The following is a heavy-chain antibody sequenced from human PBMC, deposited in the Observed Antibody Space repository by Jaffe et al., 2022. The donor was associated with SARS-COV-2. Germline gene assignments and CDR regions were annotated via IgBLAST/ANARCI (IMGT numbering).Heavy chain of an antibody. D-gene: IGHD2-15*01. J-gene: IGHJ6*02. CDR1: GFTFSSYA. V-gene: IGHV3-23*01. CDR2: ISGSGGST. CDR3: AKEDQVVVAAKSGGMDV. Sequence: EVQLLESGGGLVQPGGSLRLSCAASGFTFSSYAMSWVRQAPGKGLEWVSAISGSGGSTYYADSVKGRFTISRDNSKNTLYLQMNSLRAEDTAVYYCAKEDQVVVAAKSGGMDVWGQGTTVTVSS.